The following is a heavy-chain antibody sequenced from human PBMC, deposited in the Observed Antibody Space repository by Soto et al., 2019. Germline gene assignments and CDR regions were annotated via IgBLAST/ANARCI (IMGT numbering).Heavy chain of an antibody. CDR1: GFTFSSYA. J-gene: IGHJ4*02. CDR2: ISGSVSGGDT. D-gene: IGHD6-25*01. Sequence: GGSLRLSCAASGFTFSSYAMSWVRQAPGKGLEWVSTISGSVSGGDTSSADSVKGRFTISRDNSKNTLFLQMSSLRAEDTAVYFCAKAGDSGSFRHFDFWGQGTLVTVSS. V-gene: IGHV3-23*01. CDR3: AKAGDSGSFRHFDF.